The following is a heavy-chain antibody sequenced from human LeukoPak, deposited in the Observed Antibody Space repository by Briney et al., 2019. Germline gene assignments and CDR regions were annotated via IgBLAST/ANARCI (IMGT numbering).Heavy chain of an antibody. Sequence: PGGSLRLSCVASGFTLSSYAMSWVRQAPGKGLEGVSPISGSGGSTYYADSVKGRFTISRDKSKNTLYLQMNSLRAEDTAVYYCARSIVGATYGAFDIWGQGTMVTVSS. J-gene: IGHJ3*02. CDR3: ARSIVGATYGAFDI. CDR1: GFTLSSYA. V-gene: IGHV3-23*01. CDR2: ISGSGGST. D-gene: IGHD1-26*01.